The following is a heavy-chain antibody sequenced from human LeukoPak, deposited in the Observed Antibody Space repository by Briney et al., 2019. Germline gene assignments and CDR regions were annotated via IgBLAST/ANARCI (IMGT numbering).Heavy chain of an antibody. D-gene: IGHD5-18*01. CDR3: ARQVDIPMALPDY. V-gene: IGHV1-18*01. J-gene: IGHJ4*02. CDR1: GYTFSSYG. CDR2: ISVYNGNT. Sequence: ASVKVSCKASGYTFSSYGVSWVRQAPGQGLEWMGWISVYNGNTNYAQRLQGRVTMTTDTSTSTAYMELRSLRSDGTAIYYCARQVDIPMALPDYWGQGTLVTVSS.